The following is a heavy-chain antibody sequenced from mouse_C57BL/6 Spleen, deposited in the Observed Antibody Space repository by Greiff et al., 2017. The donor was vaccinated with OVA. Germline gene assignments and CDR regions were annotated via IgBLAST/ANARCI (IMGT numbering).Heavy chain of an antibody. J-gene: IGHJ2*01. CDR3: ARQGPHFDY. Sequence: EVMLVESGGDLVKPGGSLKLSCAASGFTFSSYGMSWVRQTPDKRLEWVATISSGGSYTYYPDSVKGRFTISSDNAKNTLYLQMSSLKSEDTAMYYCARQGPHFDYWGQGTTLTVSS. CDR2: ISSGGSYT. V-gene: IGHV5-6*02. CDR1: GFTFSSYG.